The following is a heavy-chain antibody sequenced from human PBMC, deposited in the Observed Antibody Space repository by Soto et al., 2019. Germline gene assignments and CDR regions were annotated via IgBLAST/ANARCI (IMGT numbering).Heavy chain of an antibody. CDR2: IDWDDDK. D-gene: IGHD6-19*01. Sequence: SGPTLVNPTPTLTLTCTFSGFSLSTSGMCVSWIRQPPGKALEWLALIDWDDDKYYSTSLKTRLTISKDTSKNQVVLTMTNMDPVDTATYYCARGLRGVWSRDGWFDPWGQGTLVTVSS. CDR1: GFSLSTSGMC. J-gene: IGHJ5*02. V-gene: IGHV2-70*01. CDR3: ARGLRGVWSRDGWFDP.